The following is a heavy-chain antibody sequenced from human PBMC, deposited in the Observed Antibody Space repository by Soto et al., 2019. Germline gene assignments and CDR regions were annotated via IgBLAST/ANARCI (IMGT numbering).Heavy chain of an antibody. CDR3: ARASQGYSYGPNWFDP. V-gene: IGHV3-23*01. Sequence: GGSLRLSCAASGFTFSSYAMIWVRQAPGEGLEWVSAISGSGGSTYYADSVKGRFTISRDNSKNTLYLQMNSLRSDDTAVYYCARASQGYSYGPNWFDPWGQGTLVTVSS. CDR2: ISGSGGST. CDR1: GFTFSSYA. D-gene: IGHD5-18*01. J-gene: IGHJ5*02.